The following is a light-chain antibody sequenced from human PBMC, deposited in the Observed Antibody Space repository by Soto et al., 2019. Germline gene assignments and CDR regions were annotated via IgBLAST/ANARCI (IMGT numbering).Light chain of an antibody. CDR2: DAS. V-gene: IGKV3-11*01. J-gene: IGKJ5*01. CDR1: QSVSSY. Sequence: VLTQSPGTLSLSPGERATLSCRASQSVSSYLAWYQQKPGQAPRLLIYDASVRATGTPARFSGSGSGTAFTLTISSLEPEDFALYYCQQRSTWPTFGQGTRLEIK. CDR3: QQRSTWPT.